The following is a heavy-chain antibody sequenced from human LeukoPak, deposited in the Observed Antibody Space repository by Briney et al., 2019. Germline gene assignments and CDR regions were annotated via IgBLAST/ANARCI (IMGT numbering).Heavy chain of an antibody. V-gene: IGHV3-23*01. CDR1: GFTFSSYA. CDR2: ISGSGSST. CDR3: ARVLGGDSRGYFGY. D-gene: IGHD2-21*02. Sequence: GGSLRLSCAASGFTFSSYAMSWVRQAPGKGLEWVSAISGSGSSTYYADSVKGRFTISRDNSKNTLYLQMNSLRAEDTAVYYCARVLGGDSRGYFGYWGQGTLVTVSS. J-gene: IGHJ4*02.